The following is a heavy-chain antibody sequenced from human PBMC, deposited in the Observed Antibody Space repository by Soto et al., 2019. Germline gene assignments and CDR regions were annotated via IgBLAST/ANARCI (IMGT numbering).Heavy chain of an antibody. CDR3: ARNRLDGYDFDS. CDR1: NGSISSSNW. CDR2: VAQNGYI. D-gene: IGHD5-12*01. J-gene: IGHJ4*02. Sequence: QVQLQESGPGLVKPSGTLSLTCTVSNGSISSSNWWSWVRQSPGKGLEWIGEVAQNGYIGSIPSLKSRLTILLDKPTNRCSLRLTSVTAADTAVYYCARNRLDGYDFDSWGQGILVTVSS. V-gene: IGHV4-4*02.